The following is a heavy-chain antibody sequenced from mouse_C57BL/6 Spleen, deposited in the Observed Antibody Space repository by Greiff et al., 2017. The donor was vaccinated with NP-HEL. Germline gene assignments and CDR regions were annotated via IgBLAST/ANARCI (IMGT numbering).Heavy chain of an antibody. D-gene: IGHD2-3*01. CDR3: ARSRDGYPYWYFDV. J-gene: IGHJ1*03. CDR1: GYAFSSSW. CDR2: IYPGDGDT. V-gene: IGHV1-82*01. Sequence: VQLQQSGPELVKPGASVKISCKASGYAFSSSWMNWVKQRPGKGLEWIGRIYPGDGDTNYNGKFKGKATLTADKSSSTAYMQLSSLTSEDSAVYFCARSRDGYPYWYFDVWGTGTTVTVSS.